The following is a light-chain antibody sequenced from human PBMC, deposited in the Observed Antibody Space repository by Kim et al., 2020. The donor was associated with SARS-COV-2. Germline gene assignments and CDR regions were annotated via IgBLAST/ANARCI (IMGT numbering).Light chain of an antibody. Sequence: LTPGEIATLSCRASQSVCTYLAWYQQKPGQAPRLLMYDASNRATGIPARFSGSGSGTDFTLNISSLEPEDFAVYYCQHRSNWRITFGQGRPL. CDR2: DAS. V-gene: IGKV3-11*01. CDR1: QSVCTY. CDR3: QHRSNWRIT. J-gene: IGKJ5*01.